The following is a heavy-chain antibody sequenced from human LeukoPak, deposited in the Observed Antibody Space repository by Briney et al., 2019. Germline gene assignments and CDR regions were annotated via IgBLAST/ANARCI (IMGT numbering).Heavy chain of an antibody. CDR3: ATNRYGSGVFAADYMDV. CDR1: GYTFTDYY. V-gene: IGHV1-69-2*01. D-gene: IGHD3-10*01. J-gene: IGHJ6*03. Sequence: ASVKVSCKVSGYTFTDYYMHWVQQAPGKGLEWMGLVDPEDGETIYAEKFQGRVTMTADTSTDTAYMELSSLRSEDTAVYYCATNRYGSGVFAADYMDVWGKGTTVTVSS. CDR2: VDPEDGET.